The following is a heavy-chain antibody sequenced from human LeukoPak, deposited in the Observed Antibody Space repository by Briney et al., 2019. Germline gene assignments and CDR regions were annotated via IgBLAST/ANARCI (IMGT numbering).Heavy chain of an antibody. D-gene: IGHD3-22*01. CDR1: GGTFSSYA. V-gene: IGHV1-69*13. Sequence: LRASVKVSCKASGGTFSSYAISWVRQAPGQGLEWMGGIIPIFGTANYAQKFQGRVTITADESTSTAYMELSSLRSEDTAVYYCARDLDYYDSSGYLPIGLPIDYWGQGTLVTVSS. CDR3: ARDLDYYDSSGYLPIGLPIDY. CDR2: IIPIFGTA. J-gene: IGHJ4*02.